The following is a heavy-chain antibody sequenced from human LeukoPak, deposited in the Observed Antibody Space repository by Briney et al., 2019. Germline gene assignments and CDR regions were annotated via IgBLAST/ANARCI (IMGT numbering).Heavy chain of an antibody. D-gene: IGHD1-7*01. CDR3: VRASSGTKTRLDY. CDR1: GYTFTTYN. CDR2: INPGDSTT. V-gene: IGHV1-46*01. J-gene: IGHJ4*02. Sequence: ASVKVSCKASGYTFTTYNVHWVRQAPGQGPEWMGIINPGDSTTTYAQMFQGRVTMSRDTSTTTVYMEPSSLKSEDTAVYYCVRASSGTKTRLDYWGQGTLVTVSS.